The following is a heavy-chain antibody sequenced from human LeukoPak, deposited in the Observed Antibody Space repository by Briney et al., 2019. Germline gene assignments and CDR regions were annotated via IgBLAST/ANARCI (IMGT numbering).Heavy chain of an antibody. CDR3: ARGYSNYVDYFDF. CDR1: GYTFTSYD. CDR2: MNPNSGNT. J-gene: IGHJ4*02. Sequence: ASVKVSCQAFGYTFTSYDINWVRQATGQGLEWMGWMNPNSGNTGYARKFQGRFTMTRNTSISTAYMELSSLRSDDTAVYYCARGYSNYVDYFDFWGQGTLVTVSS. V-gene: IGHV1-8*01. D-gene: IGHD4-11*01.